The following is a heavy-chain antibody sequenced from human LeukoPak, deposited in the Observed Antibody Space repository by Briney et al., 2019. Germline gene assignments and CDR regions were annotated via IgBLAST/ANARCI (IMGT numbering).Heavy chain of an antibody. V-gene: IGHV1-18*01. D-gene: IGHD4-17*01. Sequence: ASVTVSCQAAAYTFTSYGTSWERQAPGQGSEWMGWISAYNGNTNHAQKLQGRVTMTTDTSTSTAYMERRSLRADDTAVYYCARAYGQAPDFDYWGQGTLVTVSS. CDR3: ARAYGQAPDFDY. CDR2: ISAYNGNT. J-gene: IGHJ4*02. CDR1: AYTFTSYG.